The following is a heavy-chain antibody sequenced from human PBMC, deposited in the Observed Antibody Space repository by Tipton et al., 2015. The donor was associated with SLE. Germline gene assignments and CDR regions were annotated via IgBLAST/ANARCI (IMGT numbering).Heavy chain of an antibody. CDR3: ASELGQWAFDI. D-gene: IGHD6-19*01. CDR2: ILYDGSNK. J-gene: IGHJ3*02. V-gene: IGHV3-30*19. Sequence: SLRLSCAASGFTFSSYGMHWVRQAPGKGLEWVAVILYDGSNKYYADSVKGRFTISRDNSKNTLYLQMNSLRAEDTAVYYCASELGQWAFDIWGQGTMVTVSS. CDR1: GFTFSSYG.